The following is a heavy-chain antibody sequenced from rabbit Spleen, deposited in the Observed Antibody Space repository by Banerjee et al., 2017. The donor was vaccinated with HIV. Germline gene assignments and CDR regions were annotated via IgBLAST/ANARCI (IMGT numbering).Heavy chain of an antibody. CDR3: ARDTGTSFSTYGMDL. Sequence: QSLEESGGGLVKPGASLTLTCKASGFSFNSGYDMCWVRQAPGKGLEWIACSYAGSSGSTYSAIWATGRFTISKTSSTTLTLQMTSLAAADTATYFCARDTGTSFSTYGMDLWGPGTLVTVS. D-gene: IGHD7-1*01. V-gene: IGHV1S40*01. CDR1: GFSFNSGYD. J-gene: IGHJ6*01. CDR2: SYAGSSGST.